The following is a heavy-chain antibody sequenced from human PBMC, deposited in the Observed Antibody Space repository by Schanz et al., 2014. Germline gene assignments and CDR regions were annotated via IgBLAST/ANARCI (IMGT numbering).Heavy chain of an antibody. J-gene: IGHJ5*01. CDR3: ARSPGDFPGWFDS. CDR2: IYTGGST. Sequence: QVQLQESGPGLVKPSQTLSLTCTVSGDSISSYSYYWTWIRQPAGKGLEWIGPIYTGGSTIYNPSHKSRVTISVYRSKNQFSLIRNSGTAADAAVYYCARSPGDFPGWFDSWGQGTLVTVSS. V-gene: IGHV4-61*02. D-gene: IGHD4-17*01. CDR1: GDSISSYSYY.